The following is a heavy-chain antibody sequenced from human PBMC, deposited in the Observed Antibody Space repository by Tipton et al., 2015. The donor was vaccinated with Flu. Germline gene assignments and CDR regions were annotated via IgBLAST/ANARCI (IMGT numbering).Heavy chain of an antibody. Sequence: SLRLSCAASGFTFSSYSMNWVRQAPGKGLEWVSSISSSSSYIYYADTVKCRFTISRDNAKNSLYLQMNSLRAEDTPVYYCARDSYSPGSYYMDVWGKGTTVTVSS. CDR3: ARDSYSPGSYYMDV. J-gene: IGHJ6*03. CDR1: GFTFSSYS. CDR2: ISSSSSYI. V-gene: IGHV3-21*01. D-gene: IGHD4-11*01.